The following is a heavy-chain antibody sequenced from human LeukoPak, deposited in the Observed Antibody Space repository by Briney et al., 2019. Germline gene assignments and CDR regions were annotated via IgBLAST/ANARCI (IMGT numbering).Heavy chain of an antibody. V-gene: IGHV4-61*02. CDR2: IYTSGST. CDR1: GGSISSGSYY. CDR3: ARAGRGITIFGVVIIEGVG. D-gene: IGHD3-3*01. J-gene: IGHJ4*02. Sequence: SETPSLTCTVSGGSISSGSYYWSWIRQPAGKGLEWIGRIYTSGSTNYNPSLKSRVTISVDTSKNQFSLKLSSVTAADTAVYYCARAGRGITIFGVVIIEGVGWGQGTLVTVSS.